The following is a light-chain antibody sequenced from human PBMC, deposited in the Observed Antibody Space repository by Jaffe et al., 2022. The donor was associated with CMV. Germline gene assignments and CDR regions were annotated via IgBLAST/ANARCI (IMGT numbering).Light chain of an antibody. Sequence: QSALTQPRSVSGSPGQSVTLSCTGTISNIGSYSYVSWFQQHPGKAPKLIIYGVTKRPSGVPDRFSGSKSGNTASLTISGLQAEDEAAYYCSSYAGYYTALFGGGTKVTVL. CDR1: ISNIGSYSY. V-gene: IGLV2-11*01. CDR3: SSYAGYYTAL. J-gene: IGLJ2*01. CDR2: GVT.